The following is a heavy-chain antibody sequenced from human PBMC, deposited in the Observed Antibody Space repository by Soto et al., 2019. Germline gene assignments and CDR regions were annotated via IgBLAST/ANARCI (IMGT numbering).Heavy chain of an antibody. J-gene: IGHJ4*02. CDR3: AKTRGYPYYFDY. D-gene: IGHD5-12*01. CDR2: IWYDGSNK. CDR1: GFTFSSYG. V-gene: IGHV3-33*06. Sequence: QVQLVESGGGVVQPGRSLRLSCAASGFTFSSYGMHWVRQAPGKGLEWVAVIWYDGSNKYYADSVKGRFTISRDNSKNTLYLPMNSLRAEDTAVYYCAKTRGYPYYFDYWGQGTLVTVSS.